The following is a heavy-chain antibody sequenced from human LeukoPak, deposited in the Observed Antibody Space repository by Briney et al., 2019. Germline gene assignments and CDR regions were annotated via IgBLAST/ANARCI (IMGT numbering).Heavy chain of an antibody. D-gene: IGHD6-6*01. CDR3: ARDTTIAALPDY. Sequence: NADGYTFTIYGISWVRQAPGQGLECIRWISAYNGNTNYAQKLQGRVTMTTDTSTSTAYMELRSLRSDDTAVYYCARDTTIAALPDYWGQGTLVTVSS. V-gene: IGHV1-18*01. CDR1: GYTFTIYG. J-gene: IGHJ4*02. CDR2: ISAYNGNT.